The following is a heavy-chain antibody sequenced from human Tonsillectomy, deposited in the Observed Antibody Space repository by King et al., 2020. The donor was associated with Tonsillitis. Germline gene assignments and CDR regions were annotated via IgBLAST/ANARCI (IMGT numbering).Heavy chain of an antibody. CDR2: ISSSGSSI. CDR3: ARDPLHGELRWYFDL. V-gene: IGHV3-11*01. D-gene: IGHD1-26*01. J-gene: IGHJ2*01. Sequence: VQLVQSGGGLVKPGGSLRLSCAASGFTFSDYYMSWIRQAPGKGLEWVSYISSSGSSIYYADSVKGRFTISRDNAKNSLYLQMNSLRAEDTAVYYCARDPLHGELRWYFDLWGRGTLVTVSS. CDR1: GFTFSDYY.